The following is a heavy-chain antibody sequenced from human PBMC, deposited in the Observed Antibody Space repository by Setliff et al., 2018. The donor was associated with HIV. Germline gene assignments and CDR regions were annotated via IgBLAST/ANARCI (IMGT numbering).Heavy chain of an antibody. J-gene: IGHJ4*02. Sequence: SETLSLTCSVSSDSLSGHFWSWIRQPPGKGLEWIGSILYSGATDYNPSLRSRLSISIDTSKAQFSLNLSSVTAADTAVYYCARGRTGHDYWGQGMLVTVSS. CDR3: ARGRTGHDY. CDR1: SDSLSGHF. CDR2: ILYSGAT. V-gene: IGHV4-59*11.